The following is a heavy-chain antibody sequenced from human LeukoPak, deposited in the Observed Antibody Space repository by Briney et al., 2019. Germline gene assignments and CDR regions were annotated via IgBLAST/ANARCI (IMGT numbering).Heavy chain of an antibody. CDR3: AKDPGSGWFHFDY. Sequence: GRSLRLSCAASGFTFSSYAMSWVRQAPGKGLEWVSAISGSGGSTYYADSVKGRFTISRDNSKNTLYLQMNSLRADDTAVYYCAKDPGSGWFHFDYWGQGTLVTVSS. V-gene: IGHV3-23*01. CDR1: GFTFSSYA. J-gene: IGHJ4*02. D-gene: IGHD6-19*01. CDR2: ISGSGGST.